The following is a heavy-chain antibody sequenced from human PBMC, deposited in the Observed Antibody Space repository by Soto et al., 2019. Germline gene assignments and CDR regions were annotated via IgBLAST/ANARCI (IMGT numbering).Heavy chain of an antibody. D-gene: IGHD2-15*01. CDR1: GFTFSSYA. Sequence: PGGSLRLSCSASGFTFSSYAMHWVRQAPGKGLEYLSIISSNGVNTYYADSVKGRFTISRDNSKNTLSLQMNSLRAEDTAVYYCARDQRYCSGGTCYSGHAFDIWGQGTMVT. V-gene: IGHV3-64*04. J-gene: IGHJ3*02. CDR3: ARDQRYCSGGTCYSGHAFDI. CDR2: ISSNGVNT.